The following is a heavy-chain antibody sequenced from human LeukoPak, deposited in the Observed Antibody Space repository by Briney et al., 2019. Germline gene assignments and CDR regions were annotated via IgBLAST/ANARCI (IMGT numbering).Heavy chain of an antibody. CDR3: ARMSFYGSGTYSPLDY. CDR1: GGSITSYY. D-gene: IGHD3-10*01. Sequence: SETLSLTCTVSGGSITSYYWSWVRQPPGKRLELIGYIYYTGSTNYNPSLKSRVTISVHTPKNQFSLKLSSVTAADTAVYYCARMSFYGSGTYSPLDYWGQGTLVTVSS. J-gene: IGHJ4*02. CDR2: IYYTGST. V-gene: IGHV4-59*01.